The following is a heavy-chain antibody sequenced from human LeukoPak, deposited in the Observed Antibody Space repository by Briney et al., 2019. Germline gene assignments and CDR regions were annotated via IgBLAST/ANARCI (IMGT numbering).Heavy chain of an antibody. V-gene: IGHV3-66*01. CDR2: IYTGGST. CDR1: GFTVSSNY. Sequence: GSLSLSCAASGFTVSSNYMSWVRQAPGKGLEWVSAIYTGGSTYYAGSVKGRFTISRDNAKNSLYLQMNSLRAEDTAVYYCAREGGCFLPHFDPWGQGTLVTVSS. CDR3: AREGGCFLPHFDP. D-gene: IGHD3-16*01. J-gene: IGHJ5*02.